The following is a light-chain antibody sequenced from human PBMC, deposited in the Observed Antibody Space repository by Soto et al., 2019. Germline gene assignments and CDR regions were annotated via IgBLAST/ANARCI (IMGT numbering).Light chain of an antibody. CDR1: SSDVGGYNY. CDR2: DVS. J-gene: IGLJ1*01. Sequence: QSALTQPASVSGSPGQSITISCTGTSSDVGGYNYVSWYQQHPGKAPKLMIYDVSNRPSGVSNRFSGSKSGNTASLTISGLQAEDEADSYCGSYTTSSTLFYVFGTGTKLTVL. V-gene: IGLV2-14*01. CDR3: GSYTTSSTLFYV.